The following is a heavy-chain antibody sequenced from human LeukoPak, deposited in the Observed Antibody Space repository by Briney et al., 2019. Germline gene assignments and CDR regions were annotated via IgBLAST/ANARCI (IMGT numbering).Heavy chain of an antibody. CDR2: ISTTGGYT. CDR3: AKTPNYRIATASDY. CDR1: GFTFSSYA. J-gene: IGHJ4*02. V-gene: IGHV3-23*01. D-gene: IGHD6-13*01. Sequence: PGGSLRLSCAASGFTFSSYAMSWVRQAPGKGLEWVSDISTTGGYTTYADSVKGRFTISRDNSKNTLFLQMNSLRAEDTAVYYCAKTPNYRIATASDYWGQGTLVTVSS.